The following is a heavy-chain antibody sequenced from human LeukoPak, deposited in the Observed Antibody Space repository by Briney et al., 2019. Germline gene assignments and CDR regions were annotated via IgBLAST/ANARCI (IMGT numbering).Heavy chain of an antibody. CDR1: GGSLTNYF. V-gene: IGHV4-59*12. CDR3: ARRRDSGSYPPRPYYYGMDV. CDR2: IHSSGST. Sequence: SETLSLTCTVSGGSLTNYFWSWIRQPPGTGLEWIGYIHSSGSTNYNPSFKSRVTISVDTSKNQFSLKLSSVTAADTAVYYCARRRDSGSYPPRPYYYGMDVWGQGTTVTVSS. J-gene: IGHJ6*02. D-gene: IGHD3-10*01.